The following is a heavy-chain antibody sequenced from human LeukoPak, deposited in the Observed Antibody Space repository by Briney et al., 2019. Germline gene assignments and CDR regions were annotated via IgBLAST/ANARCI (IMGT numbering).Heavy chain of an antibody. CDR2: IRYDGSNK. Sequence: SGGSLRLSCAASGFTFSSYGMHWVRQAPGRGLEWVAFIRYDGSNKYYADSVKGRFTISRDNSKNTLYLQMNSLRAEDTAVYYCARHVTEQLPEEDYFDYWGQGTLVTVSS. D-gene: IGHD2-2*01. J-gene: IGHJ4*02. CDR1: GFTFSSYG. CDR3: ARHVTEQLPEEDYFDY. V-gene: IGHV3-30*02.